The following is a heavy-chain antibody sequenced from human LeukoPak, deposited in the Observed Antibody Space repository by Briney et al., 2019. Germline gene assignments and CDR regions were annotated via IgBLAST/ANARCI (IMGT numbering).Heavy chain of an antibody. D-gene: IGHD6-13*01. CDR2: IYYSGST. CDR3: AREWAGAADNAFDI. J-gene: IGHJ3*02. CDR1: GGSISSYY. Sequence: PSQTLSLTCTVSGGSISSYYWSWIRQPPGKGLEWIGYIYYSGSTNYNPSLKSRVTISVDTCKNQFSLKLSSVTAADTAVYYCAREWAGAADNAFDIWGQGTMVTVSS. V-gene: IGHV4-59*01.